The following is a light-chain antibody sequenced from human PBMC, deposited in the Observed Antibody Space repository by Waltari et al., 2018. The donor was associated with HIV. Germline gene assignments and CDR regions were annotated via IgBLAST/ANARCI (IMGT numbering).Light chain of an antibody. V-gene: IGKV3-20*01. J-gene: IGKJ4*01. CDR3: QLFGTSPRLT. CDR1: QNVGSTY. CDR2: GAS. Sequence: ETVLTQSPGTLSLSPGERATLSCRASQNVGSTYLTWYQQKPGQAPRLLIYGASTRATGMPDRLSGSGSGTDCTLSISRLEPEDFAVYYCQLFGTSPRLTFGGGTKVEIK.